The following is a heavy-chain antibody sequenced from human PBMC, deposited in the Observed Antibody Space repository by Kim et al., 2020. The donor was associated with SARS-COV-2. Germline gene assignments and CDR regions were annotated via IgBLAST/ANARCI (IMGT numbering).Heavy chain of an antibody. V-gene: IGHV1-69*13. Sequence: SVKVSCKASGGTFSSYAISWVRQAPGQGLEWMGGIIPIFGTANYAQKFQGRVTITADESTSTAYMELSSLRSEDTAVYYCARDYQNIVVVPAARWPNGFDIWGQGTMVTVSS. CDR1: GGTFSSYA. CDR2: IIPIFGTA. CDR3: ARDYQNIVVVPAARWPNGFDI. J-gene: IGHJ3*02. D-gene: IGHD2-2*01.